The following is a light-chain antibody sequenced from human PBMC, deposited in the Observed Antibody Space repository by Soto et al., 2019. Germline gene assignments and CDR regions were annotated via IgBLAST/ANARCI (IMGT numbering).Light chain of an antibody. V-gene: IGKV2-30*01. J-gene: IGKJ5*01. Sequence: DVVMTQSPLSLPVTRGQPASIYCRSSQSLVSSDGNIYLNWFQQRPGQSPRRLIYKVSNRDSGVPDRFSGSGSGTAFTLRIRRVEAEDVGVYYCMQGTHWPPITFGQGTRLEIK. CDR1: QSLVSSDGNIY. CDR2: KVS. CDR3: MQGTHWPPIT.